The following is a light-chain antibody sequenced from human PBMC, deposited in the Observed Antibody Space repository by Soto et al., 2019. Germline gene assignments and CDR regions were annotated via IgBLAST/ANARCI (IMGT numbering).Light chain of an antibody. CDR3: QVWDSSRDHPYVV. V-gene: IGLV3-21*04. CDR2: YDD. J-gene: IGLJ2*01. CDR1: KVGTKS. Sequence: SYELTQPPSVSVAPGETATITCGGNKVGTKSVHWYQQKSGQAPVLVIYYDDDRPSGIPERFSGTNSGNTATLTISRVEAGDEADYFCQVWDSSRDHPYVVFGGGTKLTVL.